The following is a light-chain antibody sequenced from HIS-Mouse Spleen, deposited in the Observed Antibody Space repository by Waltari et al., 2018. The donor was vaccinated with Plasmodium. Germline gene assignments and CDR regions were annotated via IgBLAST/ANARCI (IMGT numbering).Light chain of an antibody. Sequence: SYELTQPPSVPVSPGQTARITCSGDALPKKYAYWYQQKSGQAPVLVIYEDSKRPSGIPERFSSSSSGTMATLTISGAQVEDEADYYCYSTDSSGNHRVFGGGTKLTVL. CDR1: ALPKKY. CDR2: EDS. CDR3: YSTDSSGNHRV. J-gene: IGLJ3*02. V-gene: IGLV3-10*01.